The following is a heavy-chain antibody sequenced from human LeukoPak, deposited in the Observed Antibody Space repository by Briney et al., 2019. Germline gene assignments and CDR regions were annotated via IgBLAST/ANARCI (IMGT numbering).Heavy chain of an antibody. D-gene: IGHD6-13*01. CDR3: AREAIAAASLGFDP. Sequence: PGASVKVSCKASGFTFTSYDINWVRQATGQGLEWMGWMNPNSGNTGYAQKFKGRITMTRNTSISTAFMELSSLRSEDTAVYHCAREAIAAASLGFDPWGQGTLVTVSS. CDR1: GFTFTSYD. V-gene: IGHV1-8*01. J-gene: IGHJ5*02. CDR2: MNPNSGNT.